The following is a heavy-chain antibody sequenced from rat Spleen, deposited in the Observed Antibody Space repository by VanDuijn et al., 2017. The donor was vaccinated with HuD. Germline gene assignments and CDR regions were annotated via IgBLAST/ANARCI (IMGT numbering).Heavy chain of an antibody. V-gene: IGHV5-19*01. D-gene: IGHD2-7*01. CDR3: ATAGARISRFAY. CDR1: GFTFSNYG. Sequence: EVQLVESGGGLVQPGRSLKLSCAASGFTFSNYGMHWIRQAPTKGLEWVTSISPTGGSTSYRDSVKGRFTISRDNAKSTLCLHMDSLRSEDTATSYCATAGARISRFAYWGQGTLVTVSS. J-gene: IGHJ3*01. CDR2: ISPTGGST.